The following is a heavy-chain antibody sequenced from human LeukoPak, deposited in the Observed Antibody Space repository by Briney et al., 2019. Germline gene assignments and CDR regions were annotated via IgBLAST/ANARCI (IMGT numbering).Heavy chain of an antibody. V-gene: IGHV3-30*02. J-gene: IGHJ4*02. CDR1: GFTFSSYG. CDR2: IRYDGSNK. Sequence: GGSLRLSCAASGFTFSSYGMHWVRQAPGKGLEWVAFIRYDGSNKYYADSVKGRFTISRDNSKNTLYLQMNSLRAEDTAVYYCAKVHKVTTEYQLDYWGQGTLVTVSS. CDR3: AKVHKVTTEYQLDY. D-gene: IGHD4-11*01.